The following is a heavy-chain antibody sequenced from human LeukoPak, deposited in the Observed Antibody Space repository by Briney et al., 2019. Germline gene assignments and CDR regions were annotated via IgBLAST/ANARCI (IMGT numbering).Heavy chain of an antibody. CDR2: IWYDGSNK. V-gene: IGHV3-33*01. D-gene: IGHD6-19*01. CDR1: GFTFSSYG. CDR3: AREFGRGSGWYYFDY. J-gene: IGHJ4*02. Sequence: LRLSCAASGFTFSSYGMHWVRQAPGKGLEWVAVIWYDGSNKYYADSVKGRFTISRDNSKNTLYLQMNSLRAKDTAVYYCAREFGRGSGWYYFDYWGQGTLVTVSS.